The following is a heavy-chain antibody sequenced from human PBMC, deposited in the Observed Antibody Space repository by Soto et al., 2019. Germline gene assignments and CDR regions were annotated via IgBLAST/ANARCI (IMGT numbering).Heavy chain of an antibody. Sequence: QVQLQESGPGLVKPSETLSLTCTVSGGSISSYYWSWIRQPPGKGLEWIGYIYYSGSTNYNPSLQRRVTISVDPSKHQFSLKLSSVTAADTAVYYCARLQLIWFGEPVCAFDIWGQGTMVTVSS. CDR2: IYYSGST. V-gene: IGHV4-59*12. CDR1: GGSISSYY. J-gene: IGHJ3*02. D-gene: IGHD3-10*01. CDR3: ARLQLIWFGEPVCAFDI.